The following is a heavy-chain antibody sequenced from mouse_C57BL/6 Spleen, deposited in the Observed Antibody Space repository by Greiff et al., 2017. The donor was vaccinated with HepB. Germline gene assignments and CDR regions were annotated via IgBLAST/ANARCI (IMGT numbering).Heavy chain of an antibody. Sequence: LVESVAELVRPGASVKLSCTASGFNIKNTYMHWVQQRPEQGLEWIGRIDPANGNTKYAPKFQGKATITADTSSNTAYLQLSSLTSEDTAIYYCARFYGSSYDYAMDYWGQGTSVTVSS. CDR3: ARFYGSSYDYAMDY. J-gene: IGHJ4*01. D-gene: IGHD1-1*01. CDR1: GFNIKNTY. CDR2: IDPANGNT. V-gene: IGHV14-3*01.